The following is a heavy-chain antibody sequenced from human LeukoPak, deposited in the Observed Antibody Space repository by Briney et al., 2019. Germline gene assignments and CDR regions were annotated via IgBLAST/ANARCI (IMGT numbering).Heavy chain of an antibody. D-gene: IGHD4-11*01. Sequence: GGSLRLSCAASGFTFITYWMHWVRQAPGKGLVWVSRINSDGTSTTYADSVKGRFTISRDNAKNTLYLQVNSLRADDTAMYYCARDTGYSNYDYWGQGTLVTVSS. CDR2: INSDGTST. J-gene: IGHJ4*02. V-gene: IGHV3-74*01. CDR1: GFTFITYW. CDR3: ARDTGYSNYDY.